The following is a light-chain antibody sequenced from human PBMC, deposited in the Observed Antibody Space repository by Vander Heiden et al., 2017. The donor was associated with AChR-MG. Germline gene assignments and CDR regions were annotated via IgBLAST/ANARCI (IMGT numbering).Light chain of an antibody. CDR2: SNN. CDR1: SANIVSNT. J-gene: IGLJ2*01. Sequence: QSVLTQPPSASGTPGQRVTITCSGSSANIVSNTVNWYQQLPGTAPKLLIYSNNQRPSGVPDRFSGSKSCTSASLAISGLQSEDEADYYCAAWDDSLNGVVFGGGTKLTVL. V-gene: IGLV1-44*01. CDR3: AAWDDSLNGVV.